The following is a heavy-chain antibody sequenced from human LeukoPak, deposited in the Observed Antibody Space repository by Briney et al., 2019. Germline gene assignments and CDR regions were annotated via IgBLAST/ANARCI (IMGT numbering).Heavy chain of an antibody. CDR3: ASDTVDTAVGIDY. D-gene: IGHD5-18*01. V-gene: IGHV3-74*01. CDR2: SNSDGSST. J-gene: IGHJ4*02. CDR1: GFSFTNAW. Sequence: AGGSLRLSCAASGFSFTNAWMSWVRQAPGKGLVWVSRSNSDGSSTNYADSVKGRFTISRDNAKNTLYLQMNSLRAEDTAVYYCASDTVDTAVGIDYWGQGTLVTVSS.